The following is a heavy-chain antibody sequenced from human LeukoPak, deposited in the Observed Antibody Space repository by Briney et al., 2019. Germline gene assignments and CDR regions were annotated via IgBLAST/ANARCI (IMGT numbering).Heavy chain of an antibody. Sequence: GASVKVSSKASGYTFTSYDINWVRQATGQGLEWVGWMNPNSGNTGYAQKFQGRVTMTRNTSISTAYMELSSLRSEDTAVYYCALGYYDSSGDAFDIWGQGTMVAVSS. CDR1: GYTFTSYD. CDR3: ALGYYDSSGDAFDI. D-gene: IGHD3-22*01. CDR2: MNPNSGNT. J-gene: IGHJ3*02. V-gene: IGHV1-8*01.